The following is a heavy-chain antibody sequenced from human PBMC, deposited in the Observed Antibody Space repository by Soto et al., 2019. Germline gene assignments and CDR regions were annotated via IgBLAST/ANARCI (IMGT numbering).Heavy chain of an antibody. CDR3: AREWGRFCRGDCYPLGFDF. CDR2: IIPILGIA. Sequence: QVQLVQSGAEVKKPGSSVKVSCKASGGTFSSYTISWVRQAPGQGLEWMGRIIPILGIANYAQKFQGRVTITADKSTSTSYMELSSLRSEDTAVYYCAREWGRFCRGDCYPLGFDFWGQGTLVTLSS. J-gene: IGHJ4*02. CDR1: GGTFSSYT. V-gene: IGHV1-69*02. D-gene: IGHD2-21*02.